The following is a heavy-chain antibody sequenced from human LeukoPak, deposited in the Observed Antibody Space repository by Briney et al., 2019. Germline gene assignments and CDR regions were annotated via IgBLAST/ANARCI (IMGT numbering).Heavy chain of an antibody. J-gene: IGHJ4*02. CDR3: AKAPVTTCSGAYCYPFDY. Sequence: GGSLRLSCAASGFSFTNYYMSWIRQAPGKGLEWVSYITSTGGSAFYADSVKGRFTISRDSSKNTLYLQMNRLRAEDAAVYYCAKAPVTTCSGAYCYPFDYWGQGTLVTVSS. D-gene: IGHD2-21*01. V-gene: IGHV3-11*01. CDR1: GFSFTNYY. CDR2: ITSTGGSA.